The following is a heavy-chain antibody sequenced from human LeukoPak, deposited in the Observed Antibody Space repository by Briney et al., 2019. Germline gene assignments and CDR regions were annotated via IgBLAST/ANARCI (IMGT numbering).Heavy chain of an antibody. V-gene: IGHV3-30*04. J-gene: IGHJ4*02. D-gene: IGHD6-13*01. CDR1: GFTFSSYA. CDR2: ISYDGSNK. CDR3: ARGHDRQYSSSWPPPFDY. Sequence: QPGGSLRLSCAASGFTFSSYAMHWVRQAPGKGLEWVAVISYDGSNKYYADSVKGRFTISRDNSKNTLYLQMNSLRAEDTAVYYCARGHDRQYSSSWPPPFDYWGQGTLVTVSS.